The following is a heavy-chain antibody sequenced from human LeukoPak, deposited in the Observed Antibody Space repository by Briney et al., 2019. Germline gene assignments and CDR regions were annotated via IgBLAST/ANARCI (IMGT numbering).Heavy chain of an antibody. CDR2: ISGSGGST. CDR1: GFTFSSYG. J-gene: IGHJ3*02. CDR3: ARALVEASGLLSPGAFDI. Sequence: GGTLRLSCAASGFTFSSYGMSWVRQAPGKGLEWVSAISGSGGSTYYADSVKGRFTISRDNSKNTLYLQMNSLRDEDTAVYFCARALVEASGLLSPGAFDIWGQGTMVTVSS. D-gene: IGHD3-3*01. V-gene: IGHV3-23*01.